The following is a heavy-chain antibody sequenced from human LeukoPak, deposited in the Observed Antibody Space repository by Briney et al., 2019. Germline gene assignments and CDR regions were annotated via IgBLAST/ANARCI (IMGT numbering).Heavy chain of an antibody. J-gene: IGHJ6*02. D-gene: IGHD3-16*01. Sequence: GGSLRLSCAASGFTFSSYAMSWVRQAPGKGLEWVSAISGSGGSPYYADSVKGRFTISRDNSKNTLYLQMNSLRAEDTAVYYCAKGGGAPPYYYYGMNVWGQGTTVTVSS. V-gene: IGHV3-23*01. CDR3: AKGGGAPPYYYYGMNV. CDR2: ISGSGGSP. CDR1: GFTFSSYA.